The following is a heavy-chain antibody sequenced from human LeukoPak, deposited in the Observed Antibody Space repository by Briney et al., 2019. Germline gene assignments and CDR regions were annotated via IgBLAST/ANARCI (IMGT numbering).Heavy chain of an antibody. J-gene: IGHJ4*02. CDR1: EFTFTSYA. V-gene: IGHV3-23*01. CDR2: FIGLGGNT. Sequence: GGSLRLPCAPPEFTFTSYAMGWVRQPPGRGLEWVAPFIGLGGNTSYAGTVKGGLTISRDNSKNTLYLQMNSLRAEDTAVYYCAKAAQTSYDFWSGYYTTPQYYFDYWGQGTLVTVSS. D-gene: IGHD3-3*01. CDR3: AKAAQTSYDFWSGYYTTPQYYFDY.